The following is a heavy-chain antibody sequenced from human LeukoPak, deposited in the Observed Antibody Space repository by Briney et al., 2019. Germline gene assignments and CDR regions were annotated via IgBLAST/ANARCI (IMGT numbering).Heavy chain of an antibody. CDR2: ISSSGSGDNT. CDR3: AKIMSSGQLVLSAYYYYGMDV. D-gene: IGHD6-6*01. J-gene: IGHJ6*02. Sequence: GGSLRLSCAASGVTLSTYAMSWARQAPGKGLEWVSGISSSGSGDNTYYADSVKGRFTISRDNSKNTLFLQMNSLRAEDTAVYYCAKIMSSGQLVLSAYYYYGMDVWGQGTTVTVSS. CDR1: GVTLSTYA. V-gene: IGHV3-23*01.